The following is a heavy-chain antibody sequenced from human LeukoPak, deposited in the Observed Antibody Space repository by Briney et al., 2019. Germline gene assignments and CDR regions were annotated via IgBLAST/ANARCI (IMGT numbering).Heavy chain of an antibody. D-gene: IGHD6-13*01. J-gene: IGHJ4*02. V-gene: IGHV3-33*08. CDR1: GFTFSSYS. CDR3: ARDRAAADLDY. CDR2: IWYDGSNK. Sequence: GGSLRLSCAASGFTFSSYSMNWVRQAPGKGLEWVAVIWYDGSNKFYADSVKGRFTISRDNSKNTLYLQMNSLRAEDTAVYYCARDRAAADLDYWGQGTLVTVSS.